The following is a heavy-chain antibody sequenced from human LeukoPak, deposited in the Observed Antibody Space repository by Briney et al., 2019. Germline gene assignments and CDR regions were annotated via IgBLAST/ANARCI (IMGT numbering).Heavy chain of an antibody. J-gene: IGHJ4*02. CDR2: ISSSGSTI. CDR3: ARDPSGFSSYFDY. V-gene: IGHV3-11*01. Sequence: PGGSLRLSCAASGFTFSDYYMSWIRQAPGKGLEWVSYISSSGSTIYYVDSVKGRFTISRDNAKNSLYLQMNSLRAEDTAVYYCARDPSGFSSYFDYWGQGTLVTVSS. D-gene: IGHD3-22*01. CDR1: GFTFSDYY.